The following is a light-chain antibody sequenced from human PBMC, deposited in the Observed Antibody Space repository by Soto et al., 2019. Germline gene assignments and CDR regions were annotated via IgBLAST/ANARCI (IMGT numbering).Light chain of an antibody. CDR3: QQANSFPIS. CDR2: AAF. J-gene: IGKJ5*01. CDR1: EDINSR. V-gene: IGKV1-12*01. Sequence: DIQMTQSPSSVSASVGDRVTISCRASEDINSRLAWYQQKPGNAPKLLIYAAFILQSGVPSRFSGSGSGTDFTLTISNLQPEDFATYYCQQANSFPISFGQGTRLEIK.